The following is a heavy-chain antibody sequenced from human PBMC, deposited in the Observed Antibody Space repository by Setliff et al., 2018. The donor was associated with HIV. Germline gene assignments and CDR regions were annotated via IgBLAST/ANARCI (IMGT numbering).Heavy chain of an antibody. J-gene: IGHJ4*02. D-gene: IGHD3-3*01. CDR3: ASRRGGGFLAWPDPYFDY. Sequence: SETLSLTCTVSGGSISSGSYYWSWIRQPAGKGLEWIGHIYTSGSTNYNPSLKSRVIISIDTSTNQFSLKLFSVTAADTAVYCCASRRGGGFLAWPDPYFDYWGQGTLVTVSS. CDR2: IYTSGST. V-gene: IGHV4-61*09. CDR1: GGSISSGSYY.